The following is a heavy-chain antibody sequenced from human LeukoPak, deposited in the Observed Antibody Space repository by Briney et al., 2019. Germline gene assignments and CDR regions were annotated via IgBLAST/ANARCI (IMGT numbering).Heavy chain of an antibody. J-gene: IGHJ4*02. D-gene: IGHD4-17*01. CDR1: GFTFRNHA. CDR3: AKGGGFGDYGSYYFDY. Sequence: GGSLRLSCAAFGFTFRNHAMNWVRQTPGKGLEWVSTISGRDHTTCYADSVKGRFTISRDNSKNTPYLQMNSLRAEDTAVYYCAKGGGFGDYGSYYFDYWGQGTLATVSS. V-gene: IGHV3-23*01. CDR2: ISGRDHTT.